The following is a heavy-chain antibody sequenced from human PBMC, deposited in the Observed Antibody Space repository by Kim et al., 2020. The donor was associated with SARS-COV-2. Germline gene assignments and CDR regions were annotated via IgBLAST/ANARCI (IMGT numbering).Heavy chain of an antibody. Sequence: GGSLRLSCAASGFTFSDSAMHWVRQASGKGLEWVGRIRSKANSYATAYVASVKGRFTISRDDSKNTAYLQMNSLKTEDTAVYYCTRSSTTYYYDSSGYWFDAFDIWGQGTMVTVSS. CDR2: IRSKANSYAT. V-gene: IGHV3-73*01. D-gene: IGHD3-22*01. CDR1: GFTFSDSA. CDR3: TRSSTTYYYDSSGYWFDAFDI. J-gene: IGHJ3*02.